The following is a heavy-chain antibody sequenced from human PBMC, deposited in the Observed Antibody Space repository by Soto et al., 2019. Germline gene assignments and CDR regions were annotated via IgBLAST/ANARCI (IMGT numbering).Heavy chain of an antibody. D-gene: IGHD3-10*01. CDR2: IYSGGST. J-gene: IGHJ4*02. CDR1: GFTVSSNY. Sequence: GGSLRLSCAASGFTVSSNYMSWVRQAPGKGLEWVSVIYSGGSTYYADSVKGRFTISRDNSKNTLYLQMNSLRAEDTAVYYCARERRYGSGSYYNFETYYFDYWGQGTLVTAPQ. V-gene: IGHV3-66*01. CDR3: ARERRYGSGSYYNFETYYFDY.